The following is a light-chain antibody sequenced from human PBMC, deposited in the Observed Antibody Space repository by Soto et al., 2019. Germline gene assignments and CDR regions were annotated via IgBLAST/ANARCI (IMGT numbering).Light chain of an antibody. CDR3: SSYTSSSGV. Sequence: QSVLTQPASVSGSPGQSITISCTGTSSDVGGYNYVSWYQQHPGKAPKLMIYDVSNRPSGVSKRFSGSKSGNTASLTISGLQAEDEADYYCSSYTSSSGVFGGGTKVTVL. CDR2: DVS. J-gene: IGLJ3*02. V-gene: IGLV2-14*01. CDR1: SSDVGGYNY.